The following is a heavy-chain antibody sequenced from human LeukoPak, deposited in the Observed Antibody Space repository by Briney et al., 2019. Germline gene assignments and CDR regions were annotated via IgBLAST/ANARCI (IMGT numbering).Heavy chain of an antibody. V-gene: IGHV4-34*01. J-gene: IGHJ6*02. Sequence: SETLSLTCAVYGGSFSGYYWSWIRQPPGKGLEWIGEINHSGSTNYNPSLKSRVTISVDTSKNQFSLKLSSVTAADTAVYYCARGYFSYYDFWSGLGYYGMDVWGQGTTVTVSS. D-gene: IGHD3-3*01. CDR2: INHSGST. CDR1: GGSFSGYY. CDR3: ARGYFSYYDFWSGLGYYGMDV.